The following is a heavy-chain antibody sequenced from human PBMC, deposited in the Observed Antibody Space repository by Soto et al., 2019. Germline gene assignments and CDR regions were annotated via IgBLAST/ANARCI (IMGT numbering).Heavy chain of an antibody. CDR3: ARGGGSDSFDY. D-gene: IGHD1-26*01. V-gene: IGHV4-30-2*01. CDR1: GASITFGGYS. CDR2: INHLETT. Sequence: QLQLHESGSGLVKPSQTLSLTCTVSGASITFGGYSWSWIRQPPGKGLEWIGYINHLETTFYNPSLESRLTLSIDRAKNHYALNQHSISAADRAVYFCARGGGSDSFDYWGQGIMVTVSS. J-gene: IGHJ4*02.